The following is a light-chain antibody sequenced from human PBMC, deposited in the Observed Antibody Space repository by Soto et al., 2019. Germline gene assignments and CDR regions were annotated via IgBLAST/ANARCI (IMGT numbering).Light chain of an antibody. CDR1: KLGDKY. CDR2: QDT. CDR3: QAWDSSTVL. Sequence: SYELTQPPSVSVSPGQTASITCSGDKLGDKYACWYQQKAGQSPVLVIYQDTRRPSGIPERFSGSNSGNTATLTISGTQAMDEADYYCQAWDSSTVLFGGGTKLTV. V-gene: IGLV3-1*01. J-gene: IGLJ2*01.